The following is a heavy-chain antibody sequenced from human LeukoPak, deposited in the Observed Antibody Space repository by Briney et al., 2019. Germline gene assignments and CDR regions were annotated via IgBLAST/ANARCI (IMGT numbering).Heavy chain of an antibody. V-gene: IGHV1-2*04. J-gene: IGHJ6*02. Sequence: ASVKVSCKASGYTFTGYYMHWVRQAPGQGLEWMGWINPNSGGTNYAQKFQGWVTMTRDTSISTAYMELSRLRSDDTAVYYCVRGLSGYSSSWYGGVYLSGYYGMDVWGQGTTVTVSS. CDR1: GYTFTGYY. D-gene: IGHD6-13*01. CDR3: VRGLSGYSSSWYGGVYLSGYYGMDV. CDR2: INPNSGGT.